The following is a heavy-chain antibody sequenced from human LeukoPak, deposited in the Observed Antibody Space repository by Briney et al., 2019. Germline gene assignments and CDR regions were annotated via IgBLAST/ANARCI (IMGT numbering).Heavy chain of an antibody. CDR3: AKTGNNNEGSFDF. D-gene: IGHD1/OR15-1a*01. CDR2: ISGSGAAT. V-gene: IGHV3-23*01. J-gene: IGHJ4*02. CDR1: GLTFSSYA. Sequence: GSLRLSCATSGLTFSSYAMSWVRQAPGKGLEWVSAISGSGAATYYADSVKVRFTISRDNSKNTLYLQMNSLRAEDTAIYYCAKTGNNNEGSFDFWGQGTLVTVSS.